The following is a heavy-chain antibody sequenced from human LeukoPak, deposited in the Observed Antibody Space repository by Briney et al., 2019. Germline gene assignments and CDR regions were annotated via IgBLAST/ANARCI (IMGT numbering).Heavy chain of an antibody. CDR1: GFTLSTYN. D-gene: IGHD3/OR15-3a*01. V-gene: IGHV3-21*01. CDR3: ARGLFGLTQ. Sequence: PGGSLRLSCAASGFTLSTYNMKWVRQAPRKGLEWVSSISTSSSYIYYADSVKGRFTISRDNAKNTLYLQMNSLRAEDTAVYYCARGLFGLTQWGQGTLVTVSS. CDR2: ISTSSSYI. J-gene: IGHJ4*02.